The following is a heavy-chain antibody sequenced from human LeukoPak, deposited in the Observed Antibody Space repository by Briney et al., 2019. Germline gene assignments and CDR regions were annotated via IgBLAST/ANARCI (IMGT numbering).Heavy chain of an antibody. CDR1: GGSFSGYY. CDR3: ARGEATLARTVYYYYYMGV. V-gene: IGHV4-34*01. CDR2: INHSGST. Sequence: TSETLSLTCAVYGGSFSGYYWSWIRQPPGKGLEWIGEINHSGSTNYNPSLKSRVTISVDTSKNQFSLKLSSVTAADTAVYYCARGEATLARTVYYYYYMGVWGKGTTVTVSS. J-gene: IGHJ6*03. D-gene: IGHD5-12*01.